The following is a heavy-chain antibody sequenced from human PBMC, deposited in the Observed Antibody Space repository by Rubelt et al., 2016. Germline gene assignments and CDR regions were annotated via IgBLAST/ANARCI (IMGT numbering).Heavy chain of an antibody. CDR2: ISGSGDST. CDR3: ARGGAGSYNFDF. CDR1: SNYA. V-gene: IGHV3-23*01. J-gene: IGHJ4*02. Sequence: SNYALSWVRQAPGKGLEWVSVISGSGDSTYYADSVKGRFTISRDNAENSLYLEMDSLRADDTAIYFCARGGAGSYNFDFWGQGTLVTVSS. D-gene: IGHD1-26*01.